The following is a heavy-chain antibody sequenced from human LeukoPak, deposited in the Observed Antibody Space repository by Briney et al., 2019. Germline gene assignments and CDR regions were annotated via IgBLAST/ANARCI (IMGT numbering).Heavy chain of an antibody. V-gene: IGHV1-18*01. CDR2: ISAYNGNT. CDR1: GYTFTSYG. D-gene: IGHD3-9*01. J-gene: IGHJ4*02. CDR3: ARDFGDILCWGFDY. Sequence: ASVKVSCKASGYTFTSYGISWVRQAPGQGLEWMGWISAYNGNTNYAQKLQGRVTMTTDTSTSTAYMELRSLRSDDTAVYYCARDFGDILCWGFDYWGQGTLVTVSS.